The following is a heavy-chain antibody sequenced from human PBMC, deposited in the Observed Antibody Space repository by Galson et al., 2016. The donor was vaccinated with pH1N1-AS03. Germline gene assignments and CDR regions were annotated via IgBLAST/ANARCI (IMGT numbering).Heavy chain of an antibody. D-gene: IGHD6-13*01. V-gene: IGHV3-33*01. CDR3: ARDLGPYSTSWYLLFY. Sequence: SLRLSCAAFGFTFSTYGMHWVRQAPGKGLEWVALIWYDGSYEYYADSVKGRFTITRDNSKNTLYLQTNSLRVDDTAVYYCARDLGPYSTSWYLLFYWGLGTLVTVSS. CDR1: GFTFSTYG. CDR2: IWYDGSYE. J-gene: IGHJ4*02.